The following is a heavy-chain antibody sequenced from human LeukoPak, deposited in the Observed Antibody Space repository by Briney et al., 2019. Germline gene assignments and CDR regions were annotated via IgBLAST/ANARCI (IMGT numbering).Heavy chain of an antibody. CDR3: AKVTAHNWNDLSHFDY. CDR1: GFTFSSYA. CDR2: ISGSGGST. D-gene: IGHD1-20*01. Sequence: PGGSLRLSCAASGFTFSSYAMSWVRQAPGKGLEWVSAISGSGGSTYYADSVKGRFTISRDNSKNTLYLQMNSLRAEDTAVYYCAKVTAHNWNDLSHFDYWGQGTLVTVSS. V-gene: IGHV3-23*01. J-gene: IGHJ4*02.